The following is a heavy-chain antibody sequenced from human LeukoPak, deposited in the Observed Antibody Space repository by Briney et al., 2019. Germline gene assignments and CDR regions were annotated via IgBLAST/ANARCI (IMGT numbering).Heavy chain of an antibody. CDR3: AKFLSMTTVGWFDP. D-gene: IGHD4-11*01. V-gene: IGHV3-30*02. CDR1: GFTFSSYG. J-gene: IGHJ5*02. CDR2: IRYDGSNK. Sequence: GGSLRLSCAASGFTFSSYGMHWVRQAPGKGLEWVAFIRYDGSNKYYADSVKGRFTISRDNSKNTLYLQMNSLRAEDTAVYYCAKFLSMTTVGWFDPWGQGTLVTVSS.